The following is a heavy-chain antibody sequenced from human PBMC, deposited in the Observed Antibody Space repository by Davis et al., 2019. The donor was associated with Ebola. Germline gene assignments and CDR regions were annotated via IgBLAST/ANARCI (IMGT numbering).Heavy chain of an antibody. CDR3: ARDYPYYYDSSGYYGDAFDI. V-gene: IGHV4-59*01. D-gene: IGHD3-22*01. J-gene: IGHJ3*02. Sequence: MPSETLSLTCTVPGGSISSYYWSWIRQPPGKGLEWIGYIYYCGSTNYTPSLKSRVTISVDTSKNQFSLKLSSVTAADTAVYYCARDYPYYYDSSGYYGDAFDIWGQGTMVTVSS. CDR1: GGSISSYY. CDR2: IYYCGST.